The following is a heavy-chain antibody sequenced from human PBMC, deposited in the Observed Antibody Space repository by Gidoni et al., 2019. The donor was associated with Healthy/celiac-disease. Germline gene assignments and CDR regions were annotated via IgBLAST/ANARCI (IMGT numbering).Heavy chain of an antibody. D-gene: IGHD1-7*01. CDR1: GVTFSSYG. CDR3: AKVNWNYGWGVDWFDP. J-gene: IGHJ5*02. V-gene: IGHV3-30*18. Sequence: QVQLVESGGGVVQPGRPRRLSCAAAGVTFSSYGMPWVRQAPGKGLEWVAVISYDGSNTYYADSVKCRFTISRDNSKNTLYLQMNSLSAEDTAVYYCAKVNWNYGWGVDWFDPWGQGTLVTVSS. CDR2: ISYDGSNT.